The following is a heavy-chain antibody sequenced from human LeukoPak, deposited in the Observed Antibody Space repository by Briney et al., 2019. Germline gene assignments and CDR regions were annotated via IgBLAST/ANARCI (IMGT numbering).Heavy chain of an antibody. CDR3: AREFNSSGSGFDP. CDR1: GYTFTNYD. Sequence: ASVKVSCKASGYTFTNYDINWVRQATGQGLEWMGWMNPHSGYNGYAQKFRGRVTMTRNTSISTAYMELSSLTSDDTAVYFCAREFNSSGSGFDPWGQGTLVTVSS. V-gene: IGHV1-8*01. CDR2: MNPHSGYN. D-gene: IGHD6-6*01. J-gene: IGHJ5*02.